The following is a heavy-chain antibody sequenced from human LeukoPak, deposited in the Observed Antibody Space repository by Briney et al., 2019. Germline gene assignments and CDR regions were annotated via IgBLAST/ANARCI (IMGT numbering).Heavy chain of an antibody. CDR2: ISSDGSKN. D-gene: IGHD1-1*01. J-gene: IGHJ4*02. V-gene: IGHV3-30*18. Sequence: GGSLRLSCAASGFTFTNYAMHWVRQTPGKGLEWVALISSDGSKNIYADPVKGRFTVSRDNSKNTLYLQMNSLRAEDTAVYYCVKGLVQTTMSYSVNYWGQGALVTVSS. CDR3: VKGLVQTTMSYSVNY. CDR1: GFTFTNYA.